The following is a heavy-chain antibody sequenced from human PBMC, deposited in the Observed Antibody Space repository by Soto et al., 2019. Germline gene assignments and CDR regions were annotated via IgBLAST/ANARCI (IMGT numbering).Heavy chain of an antibody. CDR2: VHPGNSDI. Sequence: GESLKISRNASGYSFNSYWIGWVRQMPGRGLEWMGIVHPGNSDIRYSPSFQGQVTVSVDRSISTAYLQWSSLKASDTAMYYCAALTGATFHWGQGTLVTVSS. D-gene: IGHD1-20*01. CDR3: AALTGATFH. V-gene: IGHV5-51*01. CDR1: GYSFNSYW. J-gene: IGHJ4*02.